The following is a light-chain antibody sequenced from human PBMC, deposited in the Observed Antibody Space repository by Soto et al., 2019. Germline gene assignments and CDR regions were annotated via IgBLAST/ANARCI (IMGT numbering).Light chain of an antibody. CDR3: QHYNSYSEA. Sequence: DIQMTQSPSTLSASVEDRVTITCRASQSISSWLAWYQQKPGKAPKLLIYKASTLKSGFPSRFSGSGSGTEFTLTISSLQPDDFATYYCQHYNSYSEAFGQGTKVDIK. CDR1: QSISSW. V-gene: IGKV1-5*03. CDR2: KAS. J-gene: IGKJ1*01.